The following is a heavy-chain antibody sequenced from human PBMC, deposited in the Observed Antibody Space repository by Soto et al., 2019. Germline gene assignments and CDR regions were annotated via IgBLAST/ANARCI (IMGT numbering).Heavy chain of an antibody. V-gene: IGHV4-59*01. CDR1: GGSISSYY. D-gene: IGHD3-9*01. Sequence: PSETLSLTCTVSGGSISSYYWSWIRQPPGKGLEWIGYIYYSGSTNYNPSLKSRVTISVDTSKNQFSLKLSSVTAADTAVYYCARNYDILTGYYMGWFDPWGQGTLVTVSS. J-gene: IGHJ5*02. CDR3: ARNYDILTGYYMGWFDP. CDR2: IYYSGST.